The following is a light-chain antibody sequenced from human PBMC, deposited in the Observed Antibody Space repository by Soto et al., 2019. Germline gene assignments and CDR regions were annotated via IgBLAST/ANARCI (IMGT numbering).Light chain of an antibody. Sequence: EIVLTQSPGTLSLSPGERATPSCRASQSVPSDFLAWYHQRPGQAPRLLIYGASNRATGVPDRFSGSGSGTDFTLTISRLEPEDFAVYYCQQYGSSPPEVTFGGGTKVDIK. CDR3: QQYGSSPPEVT. V-gene: IGKV3-20*01. CDR1: QSVPSDF. J-gene: IGKJ4*01. CDR2: GAS.